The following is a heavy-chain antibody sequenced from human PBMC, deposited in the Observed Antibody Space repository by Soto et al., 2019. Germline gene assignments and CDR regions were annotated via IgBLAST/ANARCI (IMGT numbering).Heavy chain of an antibody. D-gene: IGHD3-3*01. CDR3: ARFLYYDFWSGYYLVRGGMDV. J-gene: IGHJ6*02. Sequence: PLETLSLTCTVSGGSISSYYWSWIRQPPGKGLEWIGYIYYSGSTNYNPSLKSRVTISVDTSKNQFSLKLSSVTAADTAVYYCARFLYYDFWSGYYLVRGGMDVWGQGTTVTVSS. V-gene: IGHV4-59*01. CDR2: IYYSGST. CDR1: GGSISSYY.